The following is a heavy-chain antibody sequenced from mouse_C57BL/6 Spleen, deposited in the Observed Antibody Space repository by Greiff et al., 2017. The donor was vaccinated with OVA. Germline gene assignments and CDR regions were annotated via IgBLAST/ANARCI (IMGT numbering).Heavy chain of an antibody. V-gene: IGHV1-15*01. J-gene: IGHJ4*01. Sequence: QVQLQQSGAELVRPGASVTLSCKASGYTFTDYEMHWVKQTPVHGLEWIGAIDPETGGTAYNQKFKGKAILTADKSSSTAYMALRSLTSEDSAVYYCTDYYAMDYWGQGTSVTVSS. CDR1: GYTFTDYE. CDR3: TDYYAMDY. CDR2: IDPETGGT.